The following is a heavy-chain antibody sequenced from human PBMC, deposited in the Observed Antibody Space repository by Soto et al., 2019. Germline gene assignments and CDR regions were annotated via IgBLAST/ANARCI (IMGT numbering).Heavy chain of an antibody. V-gene: IGHV3-33*01. CDR2: IWYDGSNK. CDR3: ARETVTRYYYGMDV. CDR1: GFTFSSYG. J-gene: IGHJ6*02. Sequence: PGGSLRLSCASSGFTFSSYGMHWVRQAPGKGLEWVAVIWYDGSNKYYADSVKGRFTISRDNSKNTLYLQMNSLRAEDTAVYYCARETVTRYYYGMDVWGQGTTVTV. D-gene: IGHD4-17*01.